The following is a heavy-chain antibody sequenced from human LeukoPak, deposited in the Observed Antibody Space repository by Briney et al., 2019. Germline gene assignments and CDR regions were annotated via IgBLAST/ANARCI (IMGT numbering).Heavy chain of an antibody. CDR2: ISTSRTI. CDR1: GFTFNSYT. CDR3: ARDVYGNYGMDV. D-gene: IGHD2/OR15-2a*01. V-gene: IGHV3-48*02. Sequence: GGSLRLSCAAPGFTFNSYTMHWVRQAPGKGLEWISYISTSRTIYYADSVRGRFTISRDIVKNLLYLQMNTLRDEDTAVYYCARDVYGNYGMDVWGQGTTVTVSS. J-gene: IGHJ6*02.